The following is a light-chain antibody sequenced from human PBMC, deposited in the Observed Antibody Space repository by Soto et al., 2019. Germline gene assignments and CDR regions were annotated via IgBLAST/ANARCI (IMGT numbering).Light chain of an antibody. CDR2: ATS. V-gene: IGKV1-9*01. CDR1: QDIRNH. CDR3: QQVDGYPHT. J-gene: IGKJ2*01. Sequence: GARVTIACPATQDIRNHLAWYQQKPGTAPKLLISATSTLQSGVPSRFSGTGSETEFTLTISSLQSEDLATYHCQQVDGYPHTFGQGTKVEIK.